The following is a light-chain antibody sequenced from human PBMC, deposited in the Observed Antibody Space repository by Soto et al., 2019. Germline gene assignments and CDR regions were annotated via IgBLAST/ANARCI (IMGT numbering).Light chain of an antibody. CDR3: QQYGSSRT. Sequence: EIVLTQSPGTLSLSPGEGATLSCRASQTISSGSLAWYQQKPGQPPRLLIYGGSSRAAGIPDRFSGRGSGTDFSLTISRLEPEDFAVYYCQQYGSSRTFGQGTKVEV. V-gene: IGKV3-20*01. J-gene: IGKJ1*01. CDR2: GGS. CDR1: QTISSGS.